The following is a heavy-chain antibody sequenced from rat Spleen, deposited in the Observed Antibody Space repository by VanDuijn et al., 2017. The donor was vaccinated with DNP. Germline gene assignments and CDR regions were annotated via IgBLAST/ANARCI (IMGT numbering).Heavy chain of an antibody. V-gene: IGHV5-29*01. CDR3: TTRANLYFDY. Sequence: EVQLVESGGDLVQPGRSLKLSCVASGFTFNSYGMAWVRQAPREGLEWVATISYDGSSTYYRDSVKGRFTISRDDAKSTLFLLMGSLRSEDTATYYCTTRANLYFDYWGQGVMVTVSS. CDR1: GFTFNSYG. J-gene: IGHJ2*01. CDR2: ISYDGSST. D-gene: IGHD4-1*01.